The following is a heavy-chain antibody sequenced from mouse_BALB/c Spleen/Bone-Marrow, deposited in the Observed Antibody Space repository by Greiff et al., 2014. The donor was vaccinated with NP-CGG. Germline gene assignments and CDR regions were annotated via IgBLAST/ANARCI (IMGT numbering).Heavy chain of an antibody. D-gene: IGHD1-1*01. V-gene: IGHV14-3*02. CDR3: ASYYYGHYFDY. CDR1: GFNIKDTY. CDR2: IDPANGNT. Sequence: VQLQQSGAELVKPGASVKLSCTASGFNIKDTYMHWVKQRPEQSLEWIGRIDPANGNTKYDPKFQGKATITADTSSNTAYLQLSSLTSEDTAVYYCASYYYGHYFDYWGQGTTLTVSS. J-gene: IGHJ2*01.